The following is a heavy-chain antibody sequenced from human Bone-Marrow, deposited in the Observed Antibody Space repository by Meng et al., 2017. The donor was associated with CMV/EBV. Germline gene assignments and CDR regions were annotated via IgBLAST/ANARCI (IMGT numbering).Heavy chain of an antibody. CDR3: ARGLRGYSYGPYYYGMDV. V-gene: IGHV1-24*01. D-gene: IGHD5-18*01. CDR1: GYTLTELS. CDR2: FDPEDGET. Sequence: ASVKVSCKVAGYTLTELSMHWVRQAPGKGLEWMGGFDPEDGETIYAQKFQGRVTITADKSTSTAYMELSSLRSEDTAVYYCARGLRGYSYGPYYYGMDVWGQGTTVTVSS. J-gene: IGHJ6*02.